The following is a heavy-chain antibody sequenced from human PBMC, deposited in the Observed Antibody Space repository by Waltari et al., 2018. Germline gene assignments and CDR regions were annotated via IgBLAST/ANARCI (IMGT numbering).Heavy chain of an antibody. Sequence: QVQLVQSGAEVKKPGASVKVSCKASGYTFTGYYMHWVRQATGQGLELIGVLHPNRGCTNYAQNVQGLVTLTRDTSISTAYMELSMLRSDDTAVYYCARDLNAYSSGCSDNYYYYGMDVWGQGTTVTVSS. CDR2: LHPNRGCT. CDR1: GYTFTGYY. V-gene: IGHV1-2*04. D-gene: IGHD6-19*01. J-gene: IGHJ6*02. CDR3: ARDLNAYSSGCSDNYYYYGMDV.